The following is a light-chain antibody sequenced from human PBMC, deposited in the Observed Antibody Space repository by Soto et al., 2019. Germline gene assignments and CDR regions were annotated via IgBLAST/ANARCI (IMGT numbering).Light chain of an antibody. Sequence: DIQMTQSPSSLSASVGDRVTISCRASQAISTSLNWYQQKPGKAPKLLIYAASSLQTGVPSRFTGSGSETYFTLTISSLHPEDFETYHCLQTYKSPPTFGKGTNVDI. CDR2: AAS. J-gene: IGKJ2*01. V-gene: IGKV1-39*01. CDR1: QAISTS. CDR3: LQTYKSPPT.